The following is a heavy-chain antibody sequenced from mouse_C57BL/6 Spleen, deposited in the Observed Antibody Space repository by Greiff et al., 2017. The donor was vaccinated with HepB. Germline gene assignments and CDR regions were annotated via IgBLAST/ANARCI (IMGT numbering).Heavy chain of an antibody. J-gene: IGHJ2*01. Sequence: QVQLQQSGPELVKPGASVKISCKASGYAFSSSWMNWVKQRPGTGLEWIGRIYPGDGDTNYNGKFKGKATLTADKSSSTAYMQLSSLTSEDSAVYFCAIGIIFDYWGQGTTLTVSS. D-gene: IGHD1-1*02. V-gene: IGHV1-82*01. CDR1: GYAFSSSW. CDR3: AIGIIFDY. CDR2: IYPGDGDT.